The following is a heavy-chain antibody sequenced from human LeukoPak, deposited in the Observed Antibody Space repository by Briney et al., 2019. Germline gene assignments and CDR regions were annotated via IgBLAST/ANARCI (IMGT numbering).Heavy chain of an antibody. CDR2: ITGSSSTM. V-gene: IGHV3-48*01. CDR1: GFTFSSYS. Sequence: PGGSLRLSCAASGFTFSSYSMTWVRQAPGKGLEWVSYITGSSSTMYYADSVKGRFTISRDNAKNSLYLQMNRLRAEDTAVYYCVRVRDAYNYFEYWGQGTLVTVSS. D-gene: IGHD1-14*01. CDR3: VRVRDAYNYFEY. J-gene: IGHJ4*02.